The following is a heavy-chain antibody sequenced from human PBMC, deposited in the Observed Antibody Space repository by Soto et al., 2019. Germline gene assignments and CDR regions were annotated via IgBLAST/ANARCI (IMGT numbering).Heavy chain of an antibody. V-gene: IGHV3-9*01. CDR2: ISWNSGTI. D-gene: IGHD2-8*02. CDR1: GFNFDEYG. J-gene: IGHJ6*02. Sequence: GGSLRLSCGASGFNFDEYGMYWVRQAAGKGLEWVSGISWNSGTIGYADSVKGRFTISRDNAKESLYLQMSSLRAEDTALYYCAKSTGGTANGMDVWGQGTTVTVSS. CDR3: AKSTGGTANGMDV.